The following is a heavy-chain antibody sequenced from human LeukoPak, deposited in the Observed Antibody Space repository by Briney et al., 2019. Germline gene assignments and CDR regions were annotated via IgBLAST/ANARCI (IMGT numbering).Heavy chain of an antibody. J-gene: IGHJ4*02. D-gene: IGHD6-13*01. CDR2: ISSSGSTI. V-gene: IGHV3-11*01. Sequence: GGSLRLSCAASGFTFSDYYMSWLRQAPGKGLEWVSYISSSGSTIYYADSVRGRFTISRDNAKNSLYLQMNSLRAEDTAVYYCARPGIAAAATVFLVDYWGQGTLVTVSS. CDR3: ARPGIAAAATVFLVDY. CDR1: GFTFSDYY.